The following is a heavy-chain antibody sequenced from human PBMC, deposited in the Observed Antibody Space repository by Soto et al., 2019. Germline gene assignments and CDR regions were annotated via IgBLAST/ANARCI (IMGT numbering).Heavy chain of an antibody. CDR2: IIPLLGTA. V-gene: IGHV1-69*13. CDR1: GGTFSSYA. CDR3: ARGHSYGNYYYYYGMDV. J-gene: IGHJ6*02. Sequence: GASVKVSCKASGGTFSSYAINWVRQAPGQGLEWMGGIIPLLGTADSAQKFQGRVTITADESTSTAYMELSSLRSEDTAVYYCARGHSYGNYYYYYGMDVWGQGTTVTVSS. D-gene: IGHD5-18*01.